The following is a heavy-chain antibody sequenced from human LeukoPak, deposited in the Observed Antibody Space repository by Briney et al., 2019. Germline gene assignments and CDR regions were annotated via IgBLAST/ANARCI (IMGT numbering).Heavy chain of an antibody. CDR3: ARDVGGSYLDY. Sequence: WASVKVSCTASGYTFTRYGISWVRQAPGQGLEWMGWINAGNGNTKYSQKFQGRVTITRDTSATTAYMELSSLRSEDTAVYYCARDVGGSYLDYWGQGTLVTVSS. D-gene: IGHD1-26*01. CDR1: GYTFTRYG. CDR2: INAGNGNT. V-gene: IGHV1-3*01. J-gene: IGHJ4*02.